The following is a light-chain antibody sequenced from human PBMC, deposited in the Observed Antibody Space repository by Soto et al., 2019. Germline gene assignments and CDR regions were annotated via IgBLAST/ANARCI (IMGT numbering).Light chain of an antibody. CDR3: QQYNNWPPIT. J-gene: IGKJ5*01. CDR1: QSVRSD. CDR2: GAS. Sequence: EVVMTQSPATLSVSPGERATLSCWASQSVRSDLAWYQQKPGQTPRLLTYGASTRAPGIPARFSGSGSGTEFTLTISSLQSEDFAVYYCQQYNNWPPITFGQGTRLEIK. V-gene: IGKV3-15*01.